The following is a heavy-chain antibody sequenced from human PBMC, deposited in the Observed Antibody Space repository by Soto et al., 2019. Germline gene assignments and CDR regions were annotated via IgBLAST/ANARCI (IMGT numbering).Heavy chain of an antibody. CDR2: ISYDGSNK. D-gene: IGHD5-12*01. CDR1: GFTFSSYG. Sequence: PGGSLRLSCAASGFTFSSYGMHWVRQAPGKGLEWVAVISYDGSNKYYADSVKGRFTISRDNSKNTLYLQMNSLRAEDTAVYYCAKNNKGGYDYYYYYYGMDVWGQGTTVTVS. J-gene: IGHJ6*02. V-gene: IGHV3-30*18. CDR3: AKNNKGGYDYYYYYYGMDV.